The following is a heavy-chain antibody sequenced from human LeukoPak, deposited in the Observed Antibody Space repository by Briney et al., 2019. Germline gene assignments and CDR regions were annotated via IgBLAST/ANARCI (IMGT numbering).Heavy chain of an antibody. CDR3: ARGLFVVVPAANVYPLYY. Sequence: GASVKVSCKASGYTFTGYYMHWVRQAPGQGPEWMGWINPNSGGTNYAQKFQGRVTMTRDTSISTAYMELSRLRSDDTAVYYCARGLFVVVPAANVYPLYYWGQGTLVTVSS. D-gene: IGHD2-2*01. CDR1: GYTFTGYY. CDR2: INPNSGGT. V-gene: IGHV1-2*02. J-gene: IGHJ4*02.